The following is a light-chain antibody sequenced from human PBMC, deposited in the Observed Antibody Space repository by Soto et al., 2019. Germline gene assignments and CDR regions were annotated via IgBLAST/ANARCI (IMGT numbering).Light chain of an antibody. J-gene: IGKJ3*01. CDR2: NAS. CDR3: QQRSNWPS. V-gene: IGKV3-11*01. Sequence: EIVLTQSPATLSLSPGERATLSCRASQSVSSYLAWYQQKPGKAPRLLIYNASNRATGIPARFSGSGSVTDFTLTNSSLEPEAFAVYYCQQRSNWPSFGPGTKVDIK. CDR1: QSVSSY.